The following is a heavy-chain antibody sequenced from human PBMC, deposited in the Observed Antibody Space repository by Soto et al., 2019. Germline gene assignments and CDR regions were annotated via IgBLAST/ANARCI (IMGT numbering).Heavy chain of an antibody. CDR3: ARVGAPPYYYGMDV. D-gene: IGHD3-3*01. V-gene: IGHV1-8*01. CDR2: MNPNSGNT. J-gene: IGHJ6*02. Sequence: GASVKVSCKASGYTFTSYDINWVRQATGQGLEWMGWMNPNSGNTGYAQKFQGRVTMTRNTSISTAYMELSSLRSEDTAVYYCARVGAPPYYYGMDVWGQGTTVTVSS. CDR1: GYTFTSYD.